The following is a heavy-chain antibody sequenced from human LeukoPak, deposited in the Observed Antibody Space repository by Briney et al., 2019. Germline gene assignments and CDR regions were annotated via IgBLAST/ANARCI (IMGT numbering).Heavy chain of an antibody. J-gene: IGHJ4*02. D-gene: IGHD3-22*01. CDR2: ISAYNGNT. Sequence: GASVKVSCKASGYTFTSYGISWVRQAPGQGLEWIGWISAYNGNTNYAQKLQGRVTMTTDTSTSTAYMELRSLRSDDTAVYYCARTYYYDSSGYYLSLFDYWGQGTLDTVSS. CDR3: ARTYYYDSSGYYLSLFDY. CDR1: GYTFTSYG. V-gene: IGHV1-18*01.